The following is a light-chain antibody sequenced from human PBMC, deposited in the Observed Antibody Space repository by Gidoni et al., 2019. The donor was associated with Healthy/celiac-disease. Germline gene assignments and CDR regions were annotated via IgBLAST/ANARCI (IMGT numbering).Light chain of an antibody. V-gene: IGKV1-5*03. Sequence: DIQMTQSPSTLSASVGDRVNIPCRASQSISSWLAWYQQKPGKAPKLLIYKASSLESGVPSRFSGSGSGTEFTLTISSLQPDDFATYYCQQYNSYSQTFGQGTKVEIK. CDR2: KAS. CDR3: QQYNSYSQT. J-gene: IGKJ1*01. CDR1: QSISSW.